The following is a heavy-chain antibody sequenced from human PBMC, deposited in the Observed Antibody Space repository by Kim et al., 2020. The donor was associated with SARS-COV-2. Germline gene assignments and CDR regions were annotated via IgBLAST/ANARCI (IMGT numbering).Heavy chain of an antibody. CDR1: GYSISSGYY. V-gene: IGHV4-38-2*02. J-gene: IGHJ4*01. Sequence: SETLSLTCTVSGYSISSGYYWGWIRQPPGKGLEWIGSIYHSGSTYYNPSLKSRVTISVDTSKNQFSLKLSSVTAADTAVYYCASDVLLWFGEFNPLDYWG. CDR2: IYHSGST. D-gene: IGHD3-10*01. CDR3: ASDVLLWFGEFNPLDY.